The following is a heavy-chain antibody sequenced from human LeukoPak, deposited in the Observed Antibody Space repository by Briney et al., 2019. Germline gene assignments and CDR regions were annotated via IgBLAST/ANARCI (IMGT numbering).Heavy chain of an antibody. J-gene: IGHJ6*03. D-gene: IGHD4-17*01. CDR1: GGSINNFY. V-gene: IGHV4-59*12. CDR3: ARIDYGDYLGYFYYYYMDV. Sequence: SETLSLTCTVSGGSINNFYWSWARQPPGKGLEYIGNIFYSGSTKYNPSLKSRATISVDTSKNQFSLRLSSVTAADTAVYSCARIDYGDYLGYFYYYYMDVWGKGTTVTVSS. CDR2: IFYSGST.